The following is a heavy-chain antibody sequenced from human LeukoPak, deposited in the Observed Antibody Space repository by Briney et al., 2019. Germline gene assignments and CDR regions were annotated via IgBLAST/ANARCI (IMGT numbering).Heavy chain of an antibody. D-gene: IGHD1-1*01. CDR1: GFAFSSLS. Sequence: PGGSLRLSCVASGFAFSSLSMSWVRQAPGKGLEWVSDISASADNTHYAGSVKGRFIIFRDNSRNTVYLQLNNLRVEDTAVYYCAKASWVSNADAVLWGQGTLVTVSS. J-gene: IGHJ4*02. V-gene: IGHV3-23*01. CDR3: AKASWVSNADAVL. CDR2: ISASADNT.